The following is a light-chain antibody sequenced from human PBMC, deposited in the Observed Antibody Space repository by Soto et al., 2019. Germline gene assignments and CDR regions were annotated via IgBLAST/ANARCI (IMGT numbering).Light chain of an antibody. CDR3: QHYNELPPVYT. Sequence: EIVMTQSPATLSVSPGERATLSCRASQSVSSNLAWYQQKPGQAPRLLIYGASTRATGIPARFSGSGSGTEFTLTISSLQSEDFAVYYCQHYNELPPVYTFGPGTKLEIK. CDR1: QSVSSN. V-gene: IGKV3-15*01. J-gene: IGKJ2*01. CDR2: GAS.